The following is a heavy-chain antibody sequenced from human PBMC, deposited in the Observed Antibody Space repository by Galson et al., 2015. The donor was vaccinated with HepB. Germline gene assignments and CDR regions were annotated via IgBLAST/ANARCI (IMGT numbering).Heavy chain of an antibody. D-gene: IGHD2-2*01. CDR1: GSTFTSYY. CDR3: AREGGLCSSTSCYGRLDY. V-gene: IGHV1-46*03. CDR2: INPSGGST. Sequence: SVTVSCKASGSTFTSYYMHWVRQAPGQGLEWMGVINPSGGSTSYAQKFQGRVTMTRDTSTSTVYMELSSLRSEDTAVYYCAREGGLCSSTSCYGRLDYWGQGTLVTVSS. J-gene: IGHJ4*02.